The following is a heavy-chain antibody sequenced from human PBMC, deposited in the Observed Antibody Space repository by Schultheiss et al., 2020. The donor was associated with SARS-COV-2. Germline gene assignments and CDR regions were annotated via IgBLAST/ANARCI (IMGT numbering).Heavy chain of an antibody. D-gene: IGHD4/OR15-4a*01. J-gene: IGHJ4*02. CDR2: ISKDGSDR. CDR3: ARAPLRGSDYGNLDY. Sequence: GGSLRLSCAASGFTFSSFAMHWVRQAPGKGLEWVTVISKDGSDRYYAESVKGRFTVSRDNSKSTLFLHLNILRGEDTAVYYCARAPLRGSDYGNLDYWGRGTLVTVSS. V-gene: IGHV3-30*04. CDR1: GFTFSSFA.